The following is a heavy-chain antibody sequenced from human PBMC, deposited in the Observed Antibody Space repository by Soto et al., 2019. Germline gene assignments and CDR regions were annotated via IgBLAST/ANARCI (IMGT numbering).Heavy chain of an antibody. CDR3: ARSGGNSYYYGMDV. CDR1: GGSISSGGYY. V-gene: IGHV4-31*02. Sequence: QVQLQESGPGLVKPSQTLSLTCSVSGGSISSGGYYWSWIRQPPGKGLEWIGYIYYSANTHYNPSLKGRVSISADTSKNQFSLNLSSVTAADTGVYYCARSGGNSYYYGMDVWGQGTTVTVSS. CDR2: IYYSANT. J-gene: IGHJ6*02. D-gene: IGHD3-10*01.